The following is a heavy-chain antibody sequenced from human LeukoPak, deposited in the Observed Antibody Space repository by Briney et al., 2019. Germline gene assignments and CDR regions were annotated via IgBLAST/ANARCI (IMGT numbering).Heavy chain of an antibody. J-gene: IGHJ4*02. CDR2: IIPIFGTA. D-gene: IGHD6-6*01. CDR1: GGTFSSYA. V-gene: IGHV1-69*13. CDR3: AIRWYSSSSDDY. Sequence: SVKVSCKASGGTFSSYAISWVRQAPGQGLEWMGGIIPIFGTANCAQKFQGRVTITADESTSTAYMELSSLRSEDTAVYYCAIRWYSSSSDDYWGQGTLVTVSS.